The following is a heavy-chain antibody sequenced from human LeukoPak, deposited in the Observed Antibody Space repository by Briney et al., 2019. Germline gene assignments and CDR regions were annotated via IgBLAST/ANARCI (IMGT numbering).Heavy chain of an antibody. CDR3: ARDMNSGVYGDYGGWFDP. D-gene: IGHD4-17*01. CDR2: IKQDGSEK. Sequence: GGSLRLSCAASEFTFSSYWMSWVRQAPGKGLEWVVNIKQDGSEKYYVDSVKGRFTISRDNAKNSLYLQMNDLRAEGTALYHCARDMNSGVYGDYGGWFDPWGQGTLVTVSS. CDR1: EFTFSSYW. V-gene: IGHV3-7*03. J-gene: IGHJ5*02.